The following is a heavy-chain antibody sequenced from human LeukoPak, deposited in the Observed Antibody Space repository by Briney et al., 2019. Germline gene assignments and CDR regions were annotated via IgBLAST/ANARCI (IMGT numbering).Heavy chain of an antibody. V-gene: IGHV1-8*02. J-gene: IGHJ4*02. CDR2: MNPNSGVT. CDR1: GGTFSSYA. CDR3: ARELRRDDF. D-gene: IGHD5-24*01. Sequence: GASVKVSCKASGGTFSSYAINWVRQATGQGLEWLGYMNPNSGVTSYARKFQGRVRVTIDTSISTAYMELSSLRSEDTAIYYCARELRRDDFWGQGTLVTVSS.